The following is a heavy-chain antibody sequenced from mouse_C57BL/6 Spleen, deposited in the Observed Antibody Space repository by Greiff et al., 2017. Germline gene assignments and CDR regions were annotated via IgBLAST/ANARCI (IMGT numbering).Heavy chain of an antibody. D-gene: IGHD4-1*01. CDR1: GYTFTDYE. V-gene: IGHV1-15*01. J-gene: IGHJ3*01. Sequence: QVQLQQSGAELVRPGASVTLSCKASGYTFTDYEMHWVKQTPVHGLEWIGAIDPETGGTAYNQKFKGKAILTADKSSSTAYMELRSLTSEDSAVYYCTKANWDVAFAYWGQGTLVTVSA. CDR2: IDPETGGT. CDR3: TKANWDVAFAY.